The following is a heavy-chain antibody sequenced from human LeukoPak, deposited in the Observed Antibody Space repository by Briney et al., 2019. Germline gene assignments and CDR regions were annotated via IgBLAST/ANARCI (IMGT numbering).Heavy chain of an antibody. V-gene: IGHV3-21*01. J-gene: IGHJ5*02. CDR1: GFTFSSYS. Sequence: PGGSLRLSCAASGFTFSSYSMNWVRQAPGKGLEWVSSISRSSSSIDYADSVKGRFTTSRDNAKNSLYLQMNSLRAEDTAVYYCASPGELSLSWGQGTLVTVPS. CDR3: ASPGELSLS. CDR2: ISRSSSSI. D-gene: IGHD3-16*02.